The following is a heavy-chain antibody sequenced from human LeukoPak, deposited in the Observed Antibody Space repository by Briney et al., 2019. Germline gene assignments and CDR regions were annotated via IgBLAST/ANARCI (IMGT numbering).Heavy chain of an antibody. D-gene: IGHD6-19*01. CDR2: INPNSGGT. V-gene: IGHV1-2*02. Sequence: ASVKVSCKASGYTFTSYGISWVRQAPGQGLEWMGWINPNSGGTNYAQKFQGRVTMTRDTSISTAYMELSRLRSDDTAVYYCARDRNVAVAGFDYWGQGTLVTVSS. J-gene: IGHJ4*02. CDR3: ARDRNVAVAGFDY. CDR1: GYTFTSYG.